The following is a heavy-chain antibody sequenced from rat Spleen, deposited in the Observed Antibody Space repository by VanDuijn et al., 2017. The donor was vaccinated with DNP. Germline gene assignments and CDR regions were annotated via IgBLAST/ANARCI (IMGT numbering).Heavy chain of an antibody. Sequence: EVQLVESGGGLVQPGRSLKLSCAASGFTFSDYYMAWVRQAPTKGLEWVASISYDGGSTYYRDSVKGRFTISRDNAKSSLYLQMVSRRSEDTATYYCTTDPYYVGYWGQGVMVTVSS. CDR3: TTDPYYVGY. CDR1: GFTFSDYY. V-gene: IGHV5-20*01. J-gene: IGHJ2*01. CDR2: ISYDGGST.